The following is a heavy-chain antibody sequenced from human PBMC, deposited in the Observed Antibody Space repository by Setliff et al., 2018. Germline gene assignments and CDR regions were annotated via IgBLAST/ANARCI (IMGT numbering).Heavy chain of an antibody. J-gene: IGHJ4*02. CDR2: IHYRGTT. V-gene: IGHV4-39*01. Sequence: PSETLSLTCTVSGASISSGTYYWAWIRQPPGKGLEWIGRIHYRGTTYSTASLASRLTIXXXTAKNPFSXKLTSVTAADTAVYYCARTGTYRYFDYWGQGTRVTVSS. CDR3: ARTGTYRYFDY. D-gene: IGHD1-1*01. CDR1: GASISSGTYY.